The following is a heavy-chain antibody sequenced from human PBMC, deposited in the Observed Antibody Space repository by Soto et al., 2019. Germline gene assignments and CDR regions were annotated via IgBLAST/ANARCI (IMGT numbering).Heavy chain of an antibody. J-gene: IGHJ6*03. D-gene: IGHD2-15*01. V-gene: IGHV3-23*01. CDR2: ISGSGGST. CDR1: GFTFSSYA. Sequence: GGSLRLSCAASGFTFSSYAMSWVRQAPGKGLEWVSAISGSGGSTYYADSVEGRFTISRDNSKNTLYLQMNSLRAEDTAVYYCAKDLGYCSGGSCYSDTYYYYYMDVWGKGTTVTVSS. CDR3: AKDLGYCSGGSCYSDTYYYYYMDV.